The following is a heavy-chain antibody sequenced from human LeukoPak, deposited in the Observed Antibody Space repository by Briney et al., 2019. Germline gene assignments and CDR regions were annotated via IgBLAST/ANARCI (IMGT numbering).Heavy chain of an antibody. J-gene: IGHJ4*02. CDR1: GFTFSSYA. D-gene: IGHD1-26*01. Sequence: GGSLRLSCAASGFTFSSYAMHWVRQAPGKGLEWVAVISYDGSNKYYADSVKGRFTISRDNSKNTVLLQMDSLRAEDTAIYYCTKRSGVYSDNSGFDYWGQGSLVTVSS. CDR2: ISYDGSNK. CDR3: TKRSGVYSDNSGFDY. V-gene: IGHV3-30-3*02.